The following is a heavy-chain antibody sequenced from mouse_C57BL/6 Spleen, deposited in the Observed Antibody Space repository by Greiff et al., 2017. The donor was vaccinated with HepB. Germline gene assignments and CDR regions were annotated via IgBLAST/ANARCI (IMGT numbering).Heavy chain of an antibody. J-gene: IGHJ1*03. CDR2: INYDGSST. V-gene: IGHV5-16*01. CDR3: AKIYYDYDGYWYFDV. D-gene: IGHD2-4*01. CDR1: GFTFSDYY. Sequence: EVQVVESEGGLVQPGSSMKLSCTASGFTFSDYYMAWVRQVPEKGLEWVANINYDGSSTYYLDSLKSRFIISRDNAKNILYLQMSSLKSEDTATYYCAKIYYDYDGYWYFDVWGTGTTVTVSS.